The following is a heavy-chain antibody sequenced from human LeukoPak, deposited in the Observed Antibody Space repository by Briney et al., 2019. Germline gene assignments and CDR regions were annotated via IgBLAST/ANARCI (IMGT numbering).Heavy chain of an antibody. Sequence: GGSLRLSCAASGFTFSSYWMSWVRQAPGEGLEWVANIKHDGSEKYYVDSVKGRFTISRDNAKNSLYLQMNSLRVEDTAVYYCARRVAFGEYFEYWGQGTLVTVSS. D-gene: IGHD3-10*01. CDR1: GFTFSSYW. CDR2: IKHDGSEK. CDR3: ARRVAFGEYFEY. J-gene: IGHJ4*02. V-gene: IGHV3-7*03.